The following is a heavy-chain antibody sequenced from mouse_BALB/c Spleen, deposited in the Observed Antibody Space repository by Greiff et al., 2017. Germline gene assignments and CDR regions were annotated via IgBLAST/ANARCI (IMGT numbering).Heavy chain of an antibody. CDR2: ISSGGSYT. Sequence: EVQVVESGGGLVKPGGSLKLSCAASGFTFSSYAMSWVRQSPEKRLEWVAEISSGGSYTYYPDTVTGRFTISRDNAKNTLYLEMSSLRSEDTAMYYCARDKGVFDYWGQGTTLTVSS. CDR1: GFTFSSYA. V-gene: IGHV5-9-4*01. J-gene: IGHJ2*01. CDR3: ARDKGVFDY.